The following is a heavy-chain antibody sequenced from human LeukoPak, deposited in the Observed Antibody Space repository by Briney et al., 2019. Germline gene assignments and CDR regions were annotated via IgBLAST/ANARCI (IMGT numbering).Heavy chain of an antibody. J-gene: IGHJ4*02. CDR2: IYPGDSDS. D-gene: IGHD4-17*01. CDR1: GYIFSNYW. V-gene: IGHV5-51*01. Sequence: GGSLKISCKVSGYIFSNYWIGWVRQMPGKGLEWMGIIYPGDSDSRYSPSFQGQVTLSVDKSINTAYLQWSSLKASDTAMYYCARSMTTVTPLDYWGQGTLVTVSS. CDR3: ARSMTTVTPLDY.